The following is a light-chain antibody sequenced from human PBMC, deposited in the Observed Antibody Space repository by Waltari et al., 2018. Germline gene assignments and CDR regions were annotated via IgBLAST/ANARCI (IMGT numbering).Light chain of an antibody. CDR1: KIETKS. CDR2: YDN. J-gene: IGLJ3*02. V-gene: IGLV3-21*04. Sequence: YVVTQPPPVSVTPGQRDTSTCGGRKIETKSVKWYQQSPGQAPFLVMFYDNDRPAGIPERFSGSNSGNTATLTINWVEAGDEADYHCQVWDDFIDSGVFGGGTRLSVL. CDR3: QVWDDFIDSGV.